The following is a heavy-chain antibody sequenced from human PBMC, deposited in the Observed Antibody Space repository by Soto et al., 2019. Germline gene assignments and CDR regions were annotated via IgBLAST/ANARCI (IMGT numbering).Heavy chain of an antibody. J-gene: IGHJ4*02. D-gene: IGHD6-19*01. CDR2: IIPIFGTA. V-gene: IGHV1-69*13. CDR3: ARSRIAVAGNSAYFDY. CDR1: GGTFSSYA. Sequence: SVKVSCKASGGTFSSYAISWVRQAPGQGLEWMGGIIPIFGTANYAQKFQGRVTITADESTSTACMELSSLRSEDTAVYYCARSRIAVAGNSAYFDYWGQGTLVTVSS.